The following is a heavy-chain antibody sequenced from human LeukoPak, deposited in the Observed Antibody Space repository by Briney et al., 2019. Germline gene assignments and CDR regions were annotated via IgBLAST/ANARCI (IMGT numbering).Heavy chain of an antibody. Sequence: PGGSLRLSCAASGFTFSSYAMSWVRQAPGKGLEWVSAISGSGGSTYYADSVKGRFTISRDNSKNTLYLQMNSLRAEDTAVYYCAKEGTTRRYDILTGYYRGPHYFDYWGQGTLVTVSS. V-gene: IGHV3-23*01. CDR3: AKEGTTRRYDILTGYYRGPHYFDY. J-gene: IGHJ4*02. CDR1: GFTFSSYA. CDR2: ISGSGGST. D-gene: IGHD3-9*01.